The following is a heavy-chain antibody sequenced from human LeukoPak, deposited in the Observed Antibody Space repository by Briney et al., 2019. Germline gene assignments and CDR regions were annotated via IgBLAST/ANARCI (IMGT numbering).Heavy chain of an antibody. Sequence: NAGGSLRLSCAASGFTFSSYSMNWVRQAPGKGLEWVSSISSSSSYIYYADSVKGRFTISRDNAKNSLYLQMNSLRAEDTAVYYCASATGDYPLYYYYYMDVWGKGTTVTVSS. D-gene: IGHD4-17*01. CDR1: GFTFSSYS. V-gene: IGHV3-21*01. J-gene: IGHJ6*03. CDR2: ISSSSSYI. CDR3: ASATGDYPLYYYYYMDV.